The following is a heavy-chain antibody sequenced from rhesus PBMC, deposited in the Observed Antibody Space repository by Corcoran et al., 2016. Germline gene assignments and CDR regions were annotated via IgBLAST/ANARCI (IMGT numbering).Heavy chain of an antibody. V-gene: IGHV3-7*01. CDR3: TRGPGLYWYFDL. Sequence: EVQLVVSGGGLVQPGGSLILSCAASGFPFGDSGLHWVRQAPGKVLEWVSFMRYTGKPIYYADSVKCRFTVSRDNAKNSLSLQMSSLRAEDTAVYYCTRGPGLYWYFDLWGPGTPITISS. J-gene: IGHJ2*01. D-gene: IGHD1-38*01. CDR2: MRYTGKPI. CDR1: GFPFGDSG.